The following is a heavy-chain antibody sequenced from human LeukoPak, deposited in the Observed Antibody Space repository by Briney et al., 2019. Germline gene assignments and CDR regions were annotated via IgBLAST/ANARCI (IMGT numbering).Heavy chain of an antibody. CDR2: INHSGST. V-gene: IGHV4-34*01. CDR1: GGSFSGYY. Sequence: PSETLSLTCAVYGGSFSGYYWSWIRQPPGKGLEWIGEINHSGSTNYNPSLKSRVTISVDTSKNQFSLKLSSVTAADTAVYYCARGASGSYYGIWFDPWGQGTLVTVSS. D-gene: IGHD1-26*01. CDR3: ARGASGSYYGIWFDP. J-gene: IGHJ5*02.